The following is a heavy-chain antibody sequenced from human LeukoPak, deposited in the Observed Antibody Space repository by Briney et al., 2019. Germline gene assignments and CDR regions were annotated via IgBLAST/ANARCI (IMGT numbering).Heavy chain of an antibody. CDR2: INHSGST. J-gene: IGHJ4*02. Sequence: PSETLSLTCAVYGGSFSGYYWSWIRQPPGKGLEWIGEINHSGSTNYNPSLESRVTISVDTSKNQFSLKLSSVTAADTAVYYCARGRMVRGVLDYWGQGTLVTVSS. D-gene: IGHD3-10*01. CDR1: GGSFSGYY. V-gene: IGHV4-34*01. CDR3: ARGRMVRGVLDY.